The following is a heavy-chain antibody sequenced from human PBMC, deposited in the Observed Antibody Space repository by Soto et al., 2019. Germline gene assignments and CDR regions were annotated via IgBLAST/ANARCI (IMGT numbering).Heavy chain of an antibody. J-gene: IGHJ4*02. Sequence: GGSLRLSCAASGFTFSSYAMHWVRQAPGKGLEWVAVISYDGSNKYYADSVKGRFTISRDNSKNTLYLQMNSLRAEDTAVYYCARDYYGDYVRYCFDYWGQGTLVTVSS. CDR1: GFTFSSYA. CDR3: ARDYYGDYVRYCFDY. D-gene: IGHD4-17*01. CDR2: ISYDGSNK. V-gene: IGHV3-30-3*01.